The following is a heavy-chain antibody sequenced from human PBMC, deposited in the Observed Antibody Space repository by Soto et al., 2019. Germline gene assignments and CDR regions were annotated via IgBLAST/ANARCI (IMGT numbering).Heavy chain of an antibody. Sequence: QVQLVQSGAELKKPGSSVKVSCKASGDTFSFYTINWVRQAPGLGLEWRGRLNPILRMSNYAKKFQGRVTMTADKSTSTAYMERRSLRSEDTAFYYCATSYGSGYRAFDYWGQGALVTVSS. J-gene: IGHJ4*02. CDR3: ATSYGSGYRAFDY. V-gene: IGHV1-69*02. D-gene: IGHD3-10*01. CDR2: LNPILRMS. CDR1: GDTFSFYT.